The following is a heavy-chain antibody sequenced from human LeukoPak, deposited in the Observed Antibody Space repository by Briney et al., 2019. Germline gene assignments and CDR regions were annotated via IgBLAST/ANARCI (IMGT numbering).Heavy chain of an antibody. Sequence: GASVKVSCKASGGTFSSYAISWVRQAPGQGLEWMGWMNPNSGNTGYAQKFQGRVTMTRNTSISTAYMELSSLRSEDTAVYYCARGREDVVPAATFSYYYYYMDVWGKGTTVTISS. V-gene: IGHV1-8*02. J-gene: IGHJ6*03. CDR1: GGTFSSYA. CDR2: MNPNSGNT. CDR3: ARGREDVVPAATFSYYYYYMDV. D-gene: IGHD2-2*01.